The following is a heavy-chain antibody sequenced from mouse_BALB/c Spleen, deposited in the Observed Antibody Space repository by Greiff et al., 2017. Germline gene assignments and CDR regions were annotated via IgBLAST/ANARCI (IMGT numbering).Heavy chain of an antibody. Sequence: EVQLVESGGGLVKPGGSLKLSCAASGFTFSSYTMSWVRQTPEKRLEWVATISSGGSYTYYPDSVKGRFTISRDNAKNTLYLQMSSLKSEDTAMYYCTRIPLVYFDYWGQGTTLTVSS. CDR2: ISSGGSYT. J-gene: IGHJ2*01. D-gene: IGHD5-1-1*01. V-gene: IGHV5-6-4*01. CDR3: TRIPLVYFDY. CDR1: GFTFSSYT.